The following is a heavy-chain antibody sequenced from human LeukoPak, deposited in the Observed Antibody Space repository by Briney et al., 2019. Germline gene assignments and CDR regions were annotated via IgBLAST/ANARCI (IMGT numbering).Heavy chain of an antibody. D-gene: IGHD3-10*01. V-gene: IGHV3-23*01. J-gene: IGHJ4*02. CDR2: ISGSGGST. Sequence: PGGSPRLSCAASGFTFSSYGMSWVRQAPGKGLEWVSAISGSGGSTYYADSVKGRFTISRDNSKNTLYLQMNSLRAEDTAVYYCAKAPTYYYGSGSYSVLDYWGQGTLVTVSS. CDR3: AKAPTYYYGSGSYSVLDY. CDR1: GFTFSSYG.